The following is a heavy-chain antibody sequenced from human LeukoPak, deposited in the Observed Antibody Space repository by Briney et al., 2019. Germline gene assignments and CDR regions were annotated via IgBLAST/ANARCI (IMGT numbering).Heavy chain of an antibody. D-gene: IGHD6-13*01. CDR2: ISWDGGST. Sequence: GGSLRLSCAASGFTFDDYTMHWVRQAPGKGLEWVSLISWDGGSTYYADSVKGRFTISRDNSKNSLYLQMNSLRTGDTALYYCAKDRVIAAATYAFDIWGQGTMVTVSS. J-gene: IGHJ3*02. CDR3: AKDRVIAAATYAFDI. CDR1: GFTFDDYT. V-gene: IGHV3-43*01.